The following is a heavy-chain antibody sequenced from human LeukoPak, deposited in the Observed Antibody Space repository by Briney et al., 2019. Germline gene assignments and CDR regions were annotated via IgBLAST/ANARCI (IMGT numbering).Heavy chain of an antibody. D-gene: IGHD2-2*01. Sequence: SGPALVNPTETLTLTCTVSGFSLSNARMGVSWIRQPPGKALEWLAHIFSNDEKSYSTSLKSRLTISKDTSKSQVVLTMTNMDSVDTATYYCARTHSDCSSTSCSAFDYWGQGTLVTVSS. CDR3: ARTHSDCSSTSCSAFDY. J-gene: IGHJ4*02. CDR2: IFSNDEK. CDR1: GFSLSNARMG. V-gene: IGHV2-26*01.